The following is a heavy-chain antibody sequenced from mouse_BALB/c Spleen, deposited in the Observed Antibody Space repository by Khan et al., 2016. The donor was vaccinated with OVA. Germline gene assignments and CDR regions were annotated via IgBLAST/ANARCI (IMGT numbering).Heavy chain of an antibody. D-gene: IGHD3-3*01. V-gene: IGHV1-18*01. CDR2: INPKNGVT. CDR3: ARDAGRY. CDR1: GYTFTEYT. J-gene: IGHJ4*01. Sequence: VQLQQSGPELVKPGASVKISCKTSGYTFTEYTLNWVKQSHGKSLEWIGVINPKNGVTSYNQKFKGKATLTVDKSSSTAYMEFRSLTSEDSAVYDCARDAGRYWGQGTSVTVSS.